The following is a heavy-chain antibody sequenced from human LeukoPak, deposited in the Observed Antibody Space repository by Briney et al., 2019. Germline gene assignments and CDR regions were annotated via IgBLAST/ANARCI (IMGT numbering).Heavy chain of an antibody. Sequence: PSETLSLTCTVSGGSIRSSYYYWGWIRQPPGKGLEWIGSIYDSGSTYYNPSLKSRVTISVDTSKNQFSLKLSSVTAADTAVYYCAREGDNFDYWGQGTLVTVSS. J-gene: IGHJ4*02. CDR1: GGSIRSSYYY. V-gene: IGHV4-39*07. CDR3: AREGDNFDY. D-gene: IGHD2-15*01. CDR2: IYDSGST.